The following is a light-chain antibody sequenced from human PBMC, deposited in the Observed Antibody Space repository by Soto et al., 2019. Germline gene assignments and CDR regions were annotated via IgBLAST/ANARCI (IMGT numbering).Light chain of an antibody. J-gene: IGLJ1*01. CDR1: SSDFGGYNF. V-gene: IGLV2-14*01. CDR3: CSYTSSSTPYV. Sequence: QSALTQPASVSGSPGQSITISCTGTSSDFGGYNFVSWYQHRPGKAPKLMIYAVSNRPSGVSNRFSGSKSGNTASLTISGLQAEDEADYYCCSYTSSSTPYVFGTGTKVTVL. CDR2: AVS.